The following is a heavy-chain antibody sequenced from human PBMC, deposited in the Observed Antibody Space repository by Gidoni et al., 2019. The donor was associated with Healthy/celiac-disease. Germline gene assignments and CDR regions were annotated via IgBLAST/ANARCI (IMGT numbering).Heavy chain of an antibody. J-gene: IGHJ6*02. Sequence: EVQLVESGGGLVQPGRSLRLSCAASGFTFASYALHWVRQAPGKGLEWVSGISWNSGSIGYADSVKGRFTISRDNAKNSLYLQMNSLRAEDTALYYCAKDIGSTRRSYYYYYGMDVWGQGTTVTVSS. CDR1: GFTFASYA. D-gene: IGHD2-2*01. CDR2: ISWNSGSI. V-gene: IGHV3-9*01. CDR3: AKDIGSTRRSYYYYYGMDV.